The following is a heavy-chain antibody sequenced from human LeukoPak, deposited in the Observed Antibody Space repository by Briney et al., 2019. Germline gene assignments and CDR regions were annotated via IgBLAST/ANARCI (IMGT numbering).Heavy chain of an antibody. J-gene: IGHJ3*02. CDR3: ASPTQIAAAGTGAFDI. Sequence: GGSLRLSCAASGFTFSSYSMNWVRQAPGKGLEWVSSISSSSSYIYYADSVKGRFTISRDNAKNSLYLQMNSLRAEDMAVYHCASPTQIAAAGTGAFDIWGQGTMVTVPS. D-gene: IGHD6-13*01. CDR2: ISSSSSYI. V-gene: IGHV3-21*01. CDR1: GFTFSSYS.